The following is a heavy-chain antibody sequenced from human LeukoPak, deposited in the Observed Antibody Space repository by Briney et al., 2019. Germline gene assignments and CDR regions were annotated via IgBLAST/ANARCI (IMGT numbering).Heavy chain of an antibody. CDR2: ISSSGSTI. CDR3: GRETMPTSGYLY. V-gene: IGHV3-48*03. D-gene: IGHD5-12*01. Sequence: GGSLRLSCAASGFTFSSYEMNWVRQAQGKGLEWVSYISSSGSTIYYADSVKGRFTISRDNAKNSLYLQMNSLSAEDTAVYYCGRETMPTSGYLYWGQGTLVTVSS. J-gene: IGHJ4*02. CDR1: GFTFSSYE.